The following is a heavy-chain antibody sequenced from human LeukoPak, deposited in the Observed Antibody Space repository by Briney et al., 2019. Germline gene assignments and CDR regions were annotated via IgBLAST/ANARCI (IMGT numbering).Heavy chain of an antibody. CDR3: VKETPLDIMNYYFVTIDY. D-gene: IGHD3-22*01. Sequence: QAGGSLRLSCEASGFTFKNYAMSWVRQAPGKGLEWVSAISGSGGDTYYADSVKGRLTISRDNSKNTLNLQMTSLKAEDTAVYYCVKETPLDIMNYYFVTIDYWGQGTLVTVSS. V-gene: IGHV3-23*01. CDR1: GFTFKNYA. CDR2: ISGSGGDT. J-gene: IGHJ4*02.